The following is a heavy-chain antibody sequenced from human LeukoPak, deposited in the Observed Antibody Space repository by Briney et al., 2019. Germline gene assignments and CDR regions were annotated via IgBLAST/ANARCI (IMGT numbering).Heavy chain of an antibody. CDR1: GFTFSSYW. CDR2: IKQDGSEK. V-gene: IGHV3-7*01. Sequence: PGGSLRLSCAASGFTFSSYWMSWVRQAPGKGLEWVANIKQDGSEKYYVDSVKGRFTIPRDNAKNSLYLQMNSLRAEDTAVYYCASRTYYDFWSGYYTEGGWGQGTLVTVSS. D-gene: IGHD3-3*01. J-gene: IGHJ4*02. CDR3: ASRTYYDFWSGYYTEGG.